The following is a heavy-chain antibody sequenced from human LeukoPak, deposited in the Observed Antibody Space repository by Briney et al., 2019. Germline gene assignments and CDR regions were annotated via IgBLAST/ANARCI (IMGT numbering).Heavy chain of an antibody. CDR2: IIPIFGTA. D-gene: IGHD3-22*01. CDR1: GGTFSSYA. V-gene: IGHV1-69*05. CDR3: ARAGSYYDSSGYYSLFDY. Sequence: ASVKVSCKASGGTFSSYAISWVRQAPGQGGEWMGGIIPIFGTANYAQKFQGRVTITTEESKSRAYMELSSLRSEDTPVYYCARAGSYYDSSGYYSLFDYWGQGTLVTVSS. J-gene: IGHJ4*02.